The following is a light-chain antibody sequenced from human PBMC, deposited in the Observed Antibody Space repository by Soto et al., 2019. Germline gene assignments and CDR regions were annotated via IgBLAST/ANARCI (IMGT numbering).Light chain of an antibody. CDR3: QQYSRAPLT. CDR2: GAS. Sequence: SWFPAARFPLSLTPRQTVSSRYLTWHQQKPGQAPRLVISGASIRTSGIPDRFSASGSGTDFTLTISRLEPEDFAVYYCQQYSRAPLTFGQGTKVDIK. V-gene: IGKV3-20*01. CDR1: QTVSSRY. J-gene: IGKJ1*01.